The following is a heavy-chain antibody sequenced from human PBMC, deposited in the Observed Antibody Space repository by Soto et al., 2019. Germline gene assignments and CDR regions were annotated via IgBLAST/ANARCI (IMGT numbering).Heavy chain of an antibody. CDR2: IKQDGSEK. D-gene: IGHD5-12*01. V-gene: IGHV3-7*01. J-gene: IGHJ6*03. Sequence: GGSLRLSCAASGFTFSSYWMSWVRQAPGKGLEWVANIKQDGSEKYYVDSVKGRFTISRDNAKNSLYLQMNSLRAEDTAVYYCARDYSGYKDYYYYYMDVWGKGTTVTVSS. CDR3: ARDYSGYKDYYYYYMDV. CDR1: GFTFSSYW.